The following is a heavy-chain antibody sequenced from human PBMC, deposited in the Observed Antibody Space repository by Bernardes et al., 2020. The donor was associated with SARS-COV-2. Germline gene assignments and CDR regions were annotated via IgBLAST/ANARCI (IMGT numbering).Heavy chain of an antibody. CDR3: AKDPYSPSYYYYGMDV. D-gene: IGHD4-4*01. CDR1: GFTFRSYG. CDR2: ISYEGSIK. Sequence: GGSLRLSCEASGFTFRSYGMHWVRQAPGKGLEWVAVISYEGSIKHYADSLEGRFTISRDGSKKTVYLQMNSLRLEDTAVYYCAKDPYSPSYYYYGMDVWGQGTTVTVSS. V-gene: IGHV3-30*18. J-gene: IGHJ6*02.